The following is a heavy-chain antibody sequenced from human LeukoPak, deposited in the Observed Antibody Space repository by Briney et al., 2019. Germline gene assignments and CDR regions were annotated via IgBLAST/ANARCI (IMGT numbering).Heavy chain of an antibody. CDR3: ARGGPISGSYSPAPEWFDP. Sequence: PSETLSLTCTVSGGSISSYYWSWIRQPPGKGLEWIGYIYTSGSTNYNPSLKSRVTISVDTSKNQFSLKLSSVTAADTAVYYCARGGPISGSYSPAPEWFDPWGQGTLVTVSS. D-gene: IGHD1-26*01. V-gene: IGHV4-4*09. CDR1: GGSISSYY. J-gene: IGHJ5*02. CDR2: IYTSGST.